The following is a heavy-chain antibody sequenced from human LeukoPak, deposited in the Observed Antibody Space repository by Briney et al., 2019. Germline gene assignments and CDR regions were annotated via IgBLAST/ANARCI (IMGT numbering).Heavy chain of an antibody. CDR1: GFTFSSYA. CDR2: ISYDGSNK. Sequence: GRSLRLSCAASGFTFSSYAMHWVRQAPGKGLEWVAVISYDGSNKYYADSVKGRFTISRVNSKNTLYLQMNSLRAEDTAVYYCARGLAPEDWFDPWSQGTLVTVSS. CDR3: ARGLAPEDWFDP. V-gene: IGHV3-30-3*01. J-gene: IGHJ5*02.